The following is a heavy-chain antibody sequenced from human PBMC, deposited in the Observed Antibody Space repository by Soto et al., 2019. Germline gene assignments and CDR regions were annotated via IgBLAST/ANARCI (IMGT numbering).Heavy chain of an antibody. J-gene: IGHJ4*02. V-gene: IGHV3-30*18. D-gene: IGHD4-4*01. CDR1: GFTFSGYG. CDR3: ANQVTSGNPDGDY. Sequence: GGSLRLSCVASGFTFSGYGMHWVRQAPGKGLEWVAVISYGGRNKYYADSVRGRFTISRDNSKNTLYLQMNSLRPEDTAVYYCANQVTSGNPDGDYWGQGALVTVSS. CDR2: ISYGGRNK.